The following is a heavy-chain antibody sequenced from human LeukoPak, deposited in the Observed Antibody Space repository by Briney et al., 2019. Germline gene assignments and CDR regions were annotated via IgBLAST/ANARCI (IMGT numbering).Heavy chain of an antibody. D-gene: IGHD5-18*01. V-gene: IGHV4-59*12. CDR3: ARDAPYSYGPNYFDY. CDR2: IYYSGST. Sequence: SETLSLTCTVSGGSISSYYWSWIRQPPGKGLEWIGYIYYSGSTNYNPSLKSRVTISVDTSKNQFSLKLSSVTAADTAVYYCARDAPYSYGPNYFDYWGQGTLVTVSS. CDR1: GGSISSYY. J-gene: IGHJ4*02.